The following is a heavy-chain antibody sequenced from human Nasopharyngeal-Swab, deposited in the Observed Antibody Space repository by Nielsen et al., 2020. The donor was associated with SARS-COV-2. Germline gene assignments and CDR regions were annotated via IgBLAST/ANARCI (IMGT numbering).Heavy chain of an antibody. CDR3: AKDMGIADDSFDY. CDR2: ISYDGSNK. V-gene: IGHV3-30*18. Sequence: GESLKISCAASGFTFSSYGMHWVRQAPGKGLEWVAVISYDGSNKHYADSVKGRFTISRDNSKNTLYLQMNSLRAEDTAVYYCAKDMGIADDSFDYWGQGTLVTVSS. J-gene: IGHJ4*02. CDR1: GFTFSSYG. D-gene: IGHD6-13*01.